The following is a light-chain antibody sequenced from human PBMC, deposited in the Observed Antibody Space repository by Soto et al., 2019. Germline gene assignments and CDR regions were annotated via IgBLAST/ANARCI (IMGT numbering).Light chain of an antibody. CDR3: QQYNRWPPWT. Sequence: ENLMTQSPATLSVSTGERATLSCRASQTVTTNLAWYQQKPGQAPRLLIYGASTRATGISDRFSGSGSGTEFTLTISSLQSEDFAVYYCQQYNRWPPWTFGQGTKVDIK. J-gene: IGKJ1*01. CDR2: GAS. CDR1: QTVTTN. V-gene: IGKV3-15*01.